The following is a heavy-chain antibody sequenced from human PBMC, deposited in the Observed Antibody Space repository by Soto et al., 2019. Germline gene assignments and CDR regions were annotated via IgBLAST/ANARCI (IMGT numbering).Heavy chain of an antibody. CDR2: IYYSGRT. Sequence: SETLSLTCTVSGGSISSGGYYWSWIRQHPGKGLEWIGYIYYSGRTYYNPSLHSRVSTAVDTTENQFSLKLTSVTAADTSVYYCARGSFSSSSSWFDPWGRGTLVTVSS. J-gene: IGHJ5*02. V-gene: IGHV4-31*03. CDR1: GGSISSGGYY. D-gene: IGHD6-6*01. CDR3: ARGSFSSSSSWFDP.